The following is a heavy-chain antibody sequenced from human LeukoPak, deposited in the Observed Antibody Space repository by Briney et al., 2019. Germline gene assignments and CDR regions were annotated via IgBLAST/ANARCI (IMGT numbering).Heavy chain of an antibody. V-gene: IGHV4-59*02. CDR3: AREGGRDGYNWPDY. Sequence: SETLSLTCTVSGGSVSSYYWSWIRQPPGKGLEWIGYIYYSGSTNYNPSLKSRATISVDTSKNQFSLKLSSVTAADTAVYYCAREGGRDGYNWPDYWGQGTLVTVSS. J-gene: IGHJ4*02. CDR1: GGSVSSYY. D-gene: IGHD5-24*01. CDR2: IYYSGST.